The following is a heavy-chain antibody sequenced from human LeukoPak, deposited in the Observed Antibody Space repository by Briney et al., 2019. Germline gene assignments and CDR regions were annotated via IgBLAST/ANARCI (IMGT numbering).Heavy chain of an antibody. V-gene: IGHV4-31*03. Sequence: SSETLSLTCTVSGGSISSGGYYWSWIRQHPGKGLEWIGYIYYSGSTYYNPSLKSRVTISVDTSKNQFSLKLSSVTAADTAVYYCARVTLWQWLAPFDYWGQGTLVTVSS. J-gene: IGHJ4*02. CDR2: IYYSGST. CDR1: GGSISSGGYY. D-gene: IGHD6-19*01. CDR3: ARVTLWQWLAPFDY.